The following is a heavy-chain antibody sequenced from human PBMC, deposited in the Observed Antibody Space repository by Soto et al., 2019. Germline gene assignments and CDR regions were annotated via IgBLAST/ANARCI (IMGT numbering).Heavy chain of an antibody. CDR1: GGSISSSNW. CDR3: ARLRGSQLDETDYYGMDI. J-gene: IGHJ6*02. D-gene: IGHD6-6*01. V-gene: IGHV4-4*02. CDR2: IYHSGST. Sequence: SETLSLTCAVSGGSISSSNWWSWVRQPPGKGLEWIGEIYHSGSTNYNPSLKSRVTISVDKSKNQFSLKLSSVTAADTAVYYCARLRGSQLDETDYYGMDIWGQGTTVTVSS.